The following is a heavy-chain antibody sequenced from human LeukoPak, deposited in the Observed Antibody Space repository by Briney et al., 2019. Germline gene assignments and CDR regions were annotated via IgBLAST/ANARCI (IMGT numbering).Heavy chain of an antibody. CDR3: ATVTTVTTSYYFDY. V-gene: IGHV3-11*01. D-gene: IGHD4-17*01. J-gene: IGHJ4*02. Sequence: PGGSLRLSCAASGFTFRDYYMSWIRQAPGKGLEWVSYISTSGYTIYYADSVKGRFTVSRDNAQNSLYLQMNSLRAEDTAVYYCATVTTVTTSYYFDYWGQGTLVTVSS. CDR1: GFTFRDYY. CDR2: ISTSGYTI.